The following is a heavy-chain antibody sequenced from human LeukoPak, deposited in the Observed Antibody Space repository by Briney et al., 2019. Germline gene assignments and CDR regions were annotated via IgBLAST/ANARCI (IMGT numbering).Heavy chain of an antibody. CDR2: VSGSGGYT. CDR1: GFTFSSYA. Sequence: GGSLRLSCEASGFTFSSYAMTWVRQAPGKGLEWVSSVSGSGGYTYYTDSVQGRFTISRDNSKNTLYLQMNSLKTEDTAVYYCTSYDFGDYGDDVFDVWGQGTMVTVSS. V-gene: IGHV3-23*01. J-gene: IGHJ3*01. D-gene: IGHD4-17*01. CDR3: TSYDFGDYGDDVFDV.